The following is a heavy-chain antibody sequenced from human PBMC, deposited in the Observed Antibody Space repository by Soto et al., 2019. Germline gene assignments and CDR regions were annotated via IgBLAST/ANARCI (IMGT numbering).Heavy chain of an antibody. CDR1: GGSISTSYY. CDR2: IYYSGST. CDR3: ARHSEWKLQYYFDY. Sequence: SETLSLTCTVSGGSISTSYYWGWIRQPPGKGLEWIGSIYYSGSTYYNPSLKSRVTISVDTSKNQFSLKLSSVTAADTAVYYCARHSEWKLQYYFDYWGQGTLVTVSS. D-gene: IGHD1-26*01. J-gene: IGHJ4*02. V-gene: IGHV4-39*01.